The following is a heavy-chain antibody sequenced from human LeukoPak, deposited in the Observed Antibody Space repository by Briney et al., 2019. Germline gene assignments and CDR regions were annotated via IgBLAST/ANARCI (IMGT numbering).Heavy chain of an antibody. CDR3: TRVTSWRAGFDY. J-gene: IGHJ4*02. D-gene: IGHD6-13*01. V-gene: IGHV3-9*01. CDR2: ITWNSDDM. Sequence: GGSLRLSCAASGFSFEAYGMYWVRQAPGKGLEWVSGITWNSDDMAYADSVKGRFTISRDNAKNCLYLQMNSLTVEDTALYYCTRVTSWRAGFDYWGQGTLVTVSS. CDR1: GFSFEAYG.